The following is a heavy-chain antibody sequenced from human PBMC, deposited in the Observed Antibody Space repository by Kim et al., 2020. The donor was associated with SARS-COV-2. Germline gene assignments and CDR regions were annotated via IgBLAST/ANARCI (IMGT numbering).Heavy chain of an antibody. J-gene: IGHJ6*03. V-gene: IGHV3-48*02. CDR3: ARANSSSWYGYYYYYYMDV. CDR2: ISSSSTI. D-gene: IGHD6-13*01. Sequence: GGSLRLSCAASGFTFSSYSMNWVRQAPGKGLEWVSYISSSSTIYYADSVKGRFTISRDNAKNSLYLQMNSLRDEDTAVYYCARANSSSWYGYYYYYYMDVWGKGTTVTVSS. CDR1: GFTFSSYS.